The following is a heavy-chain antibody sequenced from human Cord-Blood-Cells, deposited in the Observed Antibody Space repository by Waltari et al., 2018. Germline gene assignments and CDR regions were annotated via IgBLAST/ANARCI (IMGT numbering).Heavy chain of an antibody. Sequence: EVQLVESGGGLIQPGGSLRLPCAASGFTVSSNYMSWVRQAPGKGLEWVSVIYSGGSTYYADSVKGRFTISRDNSKNTLYLQMNSLRAEDTAVYYCAKDWAYCSGGSCYFDYWGQGTLVTVSS. CDR3: AKDWAYCSGGSCYFDY. CDR2: IYSGGST. D-gene: IGHD2-15*01. CDR1: GFTVSSNY. J-gene: IGHJ4*02. V-gene: IGHV3-53*01.